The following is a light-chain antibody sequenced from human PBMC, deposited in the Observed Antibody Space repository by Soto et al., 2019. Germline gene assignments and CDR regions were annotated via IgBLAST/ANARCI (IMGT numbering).Light chain of an antibody. J-gene: IGLJ2*01. CDR2: EGS. Sequence: QSALTQPASVSGSPGQSITISCTGTSSDVGSYNLVSWYQQQPGKAPKLMIYEGSKRPSGVSNRFSGSKSGNTAYLTISGLKAEDEAAYYCCSYAGSSTVVFGGGTKLTVL. CDR1: SSDVGSYNL. V-gene: IGLV2-23*01. CDR3: CSYAGSSTVV.